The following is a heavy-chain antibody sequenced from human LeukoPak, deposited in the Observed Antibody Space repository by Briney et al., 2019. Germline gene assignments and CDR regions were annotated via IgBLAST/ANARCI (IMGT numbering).Heavy chain of an antibody. Sequence: PSETLSLTCTVSGGSISSYYWSWIRQPPGKGLEWIGYIYYSGSTNYNPSLKSRVTISVDTSKNQFSLKLSSVTAADTAVYYCARDHGVYDSSGYYYGGWFDPWGQGTLVTVSS. CDR3: ARDHGVYDSSGYYYGGWFDP. V-gene: IGHV4-59*01. J-gene: IGHJ5*02. CDR2: IYYSGST. CDR1: GGSISSYY. D-gene: IGHD3-22*01.